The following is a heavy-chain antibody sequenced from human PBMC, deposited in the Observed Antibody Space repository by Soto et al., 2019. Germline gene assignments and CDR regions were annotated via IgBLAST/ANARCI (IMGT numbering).Heavy chain of an antibody. CDR2: IYPGDSDT. D-gene: IGHD2-2*01. CDR3: ARHGVVPAATIGVGV. J-gene: IGHJ6*02. V-gene: IGHV5-51*01. Sequence: RGESLKISCKGSGYSFTSYWIGWVRQMPGKGLEWMGIIYPGDSDTRYSPSFQGQVTISADKSISTAYLQWSSLKASDTAMYYCARHGVVPAATIGVGVWGQGTTVTVSS. CDR1: GYSFTSYW.